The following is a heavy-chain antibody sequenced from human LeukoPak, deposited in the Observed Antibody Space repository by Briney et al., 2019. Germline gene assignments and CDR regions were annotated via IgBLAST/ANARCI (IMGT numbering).Heavy chain of an antibody. CDR1: GGTFSNYA. V-gene: IGHV1-69*13. J-gene: IGHJ4*02. CDR2: IIPFFGTA. D-gene: IGHD5-18*01. Sequence: GASVKVSCKASGGTFSNYAVSWVRQAPGQGLEWMGGIIPFFGTADYAQKFQGRVTITADESTSTAYMELSSLRSEDTAVYYCTSPRPGYSYGYTAGGFDYWGQGTLVTVSS. CDR3: TSPRPGYSYGYTAGGFDY.